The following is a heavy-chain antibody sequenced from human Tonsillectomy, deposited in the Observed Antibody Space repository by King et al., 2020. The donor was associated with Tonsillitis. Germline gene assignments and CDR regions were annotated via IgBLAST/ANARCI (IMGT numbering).Heavy chain of an antibody. CDR2: IFYSVNS. CDR1: GGYISSFY. D-gene: IGHD3-10*01. Sequence: QLQESGPGLVKPSETLSLTCTVSGGYISSFYWSWIRQPPGKGLEWIGYIFYSVNSNYKPSLKSRVTMSVDTSKNQFSLKLSSVTAADTAVYYCARGWFGEDYYYFGMDAWGQGTTVTVSS. J-gene: IGHJ6*02. V-gene: IGHV4-59*01. CDR3: ARGWFGEDYYYFGMDA.